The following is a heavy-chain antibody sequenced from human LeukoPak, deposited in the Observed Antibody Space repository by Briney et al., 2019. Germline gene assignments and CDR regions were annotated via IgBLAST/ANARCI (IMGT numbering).Heavy chain of an antibody. J-gene: IGHJ6*03. V-gene: IGHV3-9*01. CDR2: ISWNSGSI. Sequence: GGSLRLSCAASGFTFDDYAMHWVRQAPGKGLEWVSGISWNSGSIGYADSVKGRFTSSRDNAKSSLYLQMNSLRAEDTALYYCAKSNSVDYYYYMDVWGKGTTVTVSS. D-gene: IGHD4-23*01. CDR3: AKSNSVDYYYYMDV. CDR1: GFTFDDYA.